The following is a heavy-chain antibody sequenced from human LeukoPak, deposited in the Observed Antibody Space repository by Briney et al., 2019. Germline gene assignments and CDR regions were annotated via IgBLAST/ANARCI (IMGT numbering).Heavy chain of an antibody. Sequence: GASVKVSCKASGYTFTGYYMHWVRQAPGQGLEWMGWINPNSGSTNYAQKFQGRVTMTRDTSISTAYMELSRLRSDDTAVYYCARDLASSGWYPDYWGQGTLVTVSS. CDR1: GYTFTGYY. CDR2: INPNSGST. V-gene: IGHV1-2*02. CDR3: ARDLASSGWYPDY. D-gene: IGHD6-19*01. J-gene: IGHJ4*02.